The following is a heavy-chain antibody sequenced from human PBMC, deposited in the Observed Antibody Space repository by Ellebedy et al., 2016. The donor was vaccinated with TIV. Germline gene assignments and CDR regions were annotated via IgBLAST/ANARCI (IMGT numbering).Heavy chain of an antibody. CDR1: GGSISSYY. D-gene: IGHD1-26*01. Sequence: PSETLSLTCTVSGGSISSYYWSWIRQPPGKGLEWVANIKQDGSEKYYVDSVKGRFTISRDNAKNSLYLQMNSLRAEDTAVYYCVRGQSSGVGAPYWGQGTRVTVSS. CDR2: IKQDGSEK. V-gene: IGHV3-7*01. J-gene: IGHJ4*02. CDR3: VRGQSSGVGAPY.